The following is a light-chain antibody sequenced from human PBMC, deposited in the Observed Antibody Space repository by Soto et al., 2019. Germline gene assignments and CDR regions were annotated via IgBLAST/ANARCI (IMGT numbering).Light chain of an antibody. CDR2: EVS. CDR3: NSYTSNNTYV. V-gene: IGLV2-14*01. Sequence: QSALTQPASVSGSPGQSITISCTGTSSDVGNYKYVSWYQQHPGKAPKLMIYEVSNRPSGVSNRFSGSKSGNTASLTISGLQAEDETDYYCNSYTSNNTYVFGTGTKVTVL. J-gene: IGLJ1*01. CDR1: SSDVGNYKY.